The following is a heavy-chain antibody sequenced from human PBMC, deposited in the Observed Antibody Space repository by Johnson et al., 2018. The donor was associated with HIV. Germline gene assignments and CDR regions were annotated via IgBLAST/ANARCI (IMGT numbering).Heavy chain of an antibody. CDR1: GFTFSSYW. J-gene: IGHJ3*02. V-gene: IGHV3-74*02. CDR3: ARGRKDMEAADGLDNDGLDM. D-gene: IGHD2-15*01. Sequence: VQLVESGGGLVQPGGSLRLSCAASGFTFSSYWMHWVRQAPGKGLVWVSLISASGGSTHYSESVKGRFTISRDTSKSTVSLQMDSLTIDDTAIDYCARGRKDMEAADGLDNDGLDMWGQGTLVTVSS. CDR2: ISASGGST.